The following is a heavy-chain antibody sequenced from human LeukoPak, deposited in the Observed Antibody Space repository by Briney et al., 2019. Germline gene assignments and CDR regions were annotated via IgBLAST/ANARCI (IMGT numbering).Heavy chain of an antibody. Sequence: SETLSLTCAVYGGSFSGYYWSWIRQPPGKGLEWIGEINHNGSTNYNPSLKSRVTISVDTSKNQFSLKLSSVTAADTAVYYCARRIAAAGSYFDYWGQGTLVTVSS. CDR1: GGSFSGYY. D-gene: IGHD6-13*01. CDR3: ARRIAAAGSYFDY. CDR2: INHNGST. J-gene: IGHJ4*02. V-gene: IGHV4-34*01.